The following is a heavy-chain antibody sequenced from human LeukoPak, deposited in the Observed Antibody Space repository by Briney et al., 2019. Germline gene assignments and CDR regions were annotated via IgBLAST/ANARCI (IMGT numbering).Heavy chain of an antibody. V-gene: IGHV4-38-2*02. Sequence: PSETLSLTCTVSSYSISSGYYWGWIPQPPGKGLEWIETNYHSGSTYHNPTLKSGVTLSADTSKHYFSLKLRTVTAATTAVCYHARAGEGAMDVWGKGTAVTISS. CDR1: SYSISSGYY. D-gene: IGHD3-10*01. CDR3: ARAGEGAMDV. CDR2: NYHSGST. J-gene: IGHJ6*01.